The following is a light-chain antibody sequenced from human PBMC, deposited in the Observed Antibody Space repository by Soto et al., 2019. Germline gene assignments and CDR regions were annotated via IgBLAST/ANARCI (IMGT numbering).Light chain of an antibody. V-gene: IGKV4-1*01. CDR1: QSVLYSSNNKNY. Sequence: DIVMTQSPDSLAVSLGERATINCRSSQSVLYSSNNKNYLGWYQQKPGQPPKLLIYWASTRESGVPDRFSGSGSGSDSPLTISNLQVEDVAVYYCQLYYSDPPWTFGQGTKVEIK. J-gene: IGKJ1*01. CDR3: QLYYSDPPWT. CDR2: WAS.